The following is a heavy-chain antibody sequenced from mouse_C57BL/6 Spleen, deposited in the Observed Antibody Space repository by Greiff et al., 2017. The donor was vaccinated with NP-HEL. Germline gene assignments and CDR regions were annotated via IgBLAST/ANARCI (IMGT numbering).Heavy chain of an antibody. D-gene: IGHD2-4*01. Sequence: EVKVEESGPGLVKPSQSLSLTCSVTGYSITSGYYWNWIRQFPGNKLEWMGYISYDGSNNYNPSLNNRISITRDTSKNQFFLTLNSVTTEDTATYYCARGYDYDVWCAYWGQGTLVTVSA. CDR1: GYSITSGYY. CDR3: ARGYDYDVWCAY. J-gene: IGHJ3*01. V-gene: IGHV3-6*01. CDR2: ISYDGSN.